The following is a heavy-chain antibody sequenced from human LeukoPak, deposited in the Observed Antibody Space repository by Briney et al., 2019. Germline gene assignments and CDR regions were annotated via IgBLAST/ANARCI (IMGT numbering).Heavy chain of an antibody. CDR1: GGSISSSNYY. V-gene: IGHV4-39*01. CDR3: ARHVSGYYDAFGI. D-gene: IGHD3-9*01. Sequence: SGTLSLTCTVSGGSISSSNYYWGWIRQPPGKGLEWIGTIYYSGSTYYNPSLKSRVTISIDTSKKQFSLKLSSVTAADTAVFYCARHVSGYYDAFGIWDQGTMVTVSS. CDR2: IYYSGST. J-gene: IGHJ3*02.